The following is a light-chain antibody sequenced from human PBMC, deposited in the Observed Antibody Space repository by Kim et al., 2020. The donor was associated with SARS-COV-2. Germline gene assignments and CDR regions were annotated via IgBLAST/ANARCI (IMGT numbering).Light chain of an antibody. CDR3: LLSFGGVRV. V-gene: IGLV7-46*01. Sequence: QAVVTQEPSLTVSPGGTVTLTCESSTGTVTSGHYPYWFQQRPGQTPRTLIYDTNHKQSWTPARFSGSLLGGKAALTVSGAQTDDEADYYRLLSFGGVRVFGGGTQLTVL. CDR1: TGTVTSGHY. J-gene: IGLJ3*02. CDR2: DTN.